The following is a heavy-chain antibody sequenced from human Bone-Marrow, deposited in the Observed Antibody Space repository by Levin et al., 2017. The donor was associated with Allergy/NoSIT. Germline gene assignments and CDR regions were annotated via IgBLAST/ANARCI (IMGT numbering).Heavy chain of an antibody. CDR1: GFTFSSYG. CDR2: IWYDGSNK. Sequence: GESLKISCAASGFTFSSYGMHWVRQAPGKGLEWVAVIWYDGSNKYYADSVKGRFTISRDNSKNTLYLQMNSLRAEDTAVYYCAREDSSDAFDIWGQGTMVTVSS. CDR3: AREDSSDAFDI. V-gene: IGHV3-33*01. J-gene: IGHJ3*02. D-gene: IGHD3-22*01.